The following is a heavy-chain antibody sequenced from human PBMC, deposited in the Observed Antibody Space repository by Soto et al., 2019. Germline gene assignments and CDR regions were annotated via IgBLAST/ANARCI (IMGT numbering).Heavy chain of an antibody. CDR1: GYTFTSYA. V-gene: IGHV1-3*01. Sequence: QVQLVQSGAEVKKPGASVKVSCKASGYTFTSYAMHWVRQAPGQRLEWMGWINAGNGNTKYSQKFQGRVTITRDTSASTAYMELSSLRSEDTAVYYCARGLRGDYSFGAFDIWGQGTMVTVSS. J-gene: IGHJ3*02. CDR2: INAGNGNT. D-gene: IGHD4-17*01. CDR3: ARGLRGDYSFGAFDI.